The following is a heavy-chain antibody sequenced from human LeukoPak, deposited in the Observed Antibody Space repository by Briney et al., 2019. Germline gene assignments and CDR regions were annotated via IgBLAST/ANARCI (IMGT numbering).Heavy chain of an antibody. J-gene: IGHJ4*02. D-gene: IGHD1-26*01. Sequence: MTSETLSLTCTVSGGSVTTYYWSWIRQSAGKGLEWIGHISTSGSTTYNPSLKSRVTMSVDTSKNQFSLKLSSVTAADTAVYYCAREATVVGATIIWGQGTLATFSS. CDR3: AREATVVGATII. V-gene: IGHV4-4*07. CDR1: GGSVTTYY. CDR2: ISTSGST.